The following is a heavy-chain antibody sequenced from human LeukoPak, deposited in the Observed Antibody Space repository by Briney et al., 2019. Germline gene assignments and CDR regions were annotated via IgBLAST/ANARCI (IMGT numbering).Heavy chain of an antibody. J-gene: IGHJ4*02. CDR1: GFSFSGCA. V-gene: IGHV3-23*01. CDR3: AKGSRGYTNYYFDY. CDR2: ISGSGAST. Sequence: GGSLRLSCASSGFSFSGCAMIWVRQAPGKGLELVSTISGSGASTFYADSVRGRFITSKDIPSNIVYLQMNSLRAEDTAVYYCAKGSRGYTNYYFDYWGQGTLVTVSS. D-gene: IGHD2-2*02.